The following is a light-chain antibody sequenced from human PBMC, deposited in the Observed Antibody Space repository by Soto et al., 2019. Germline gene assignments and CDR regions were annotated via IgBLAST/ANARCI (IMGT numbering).Light chain of an antibody. CDR3: HHYCNSPET. V-gene: IGKV3-20*01. CDR1: QSVSSFL. CDR2: DAS. Sequence: EIVLTQSPGTLSLSPGERATLTCRASQSVSSFLLAWYQQKPGQAPRLLIYDASSRATGIPDRFSGSGYGTNFTLTISRLEPEDFAVYFCHHYCNSPETFGQGTKVEVK. J-gene: IGKJ1*01.